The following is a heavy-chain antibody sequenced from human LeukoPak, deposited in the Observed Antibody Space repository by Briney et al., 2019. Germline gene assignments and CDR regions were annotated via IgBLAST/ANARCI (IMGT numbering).Heavy chain of an antibody. D-gene: IGHD3-3*01. Sequence: GESLKISCKGYGYSFTSCWIGWVRQMPGKGLEWMGIIYPGDSDTRYSPSFQGQVTISADKSISTAYLQWSSLKASDTAMYYCARLTYYDFWSGYSSYSYYMDVWGKGTTVTVS. J-gene: IGHJ6*03. CDR3: ARLTYYDFWSGYSSYSYYMDV. CDR1: GYSFTSCW. CDR2: IYPGDSDT. V-gene: IGHV5-51*01.